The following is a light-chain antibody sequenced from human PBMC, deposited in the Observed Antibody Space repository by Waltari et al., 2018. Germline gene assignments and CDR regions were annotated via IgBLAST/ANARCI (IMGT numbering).Light chain of an antibody. CDR3: QQSDGRPRT. Sequence: DIQMTQFPSSLSASVGDRVTIACHASQDITNYLNWYQQTIGRAPKLLIYDASNLETGVSARFSGSGSGTKFTFVISSLQPEDIATYYCQQSDGRPRTFGQGTQVEIK. CDR2: DAS. V-gene: IGKV1-33*01. J-gene: IGKJ2*01. CDR1: QDITNY.